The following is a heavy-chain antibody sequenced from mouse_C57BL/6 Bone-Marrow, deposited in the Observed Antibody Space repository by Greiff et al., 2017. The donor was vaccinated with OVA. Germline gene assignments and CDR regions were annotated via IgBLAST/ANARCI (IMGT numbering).Heavy chain of an antibody. CDR3: ARDRNWAYWYFDV. CDR1: GFTFSSYA. V-gene: IGHV5-4*01. D-gene: IGHD4-1*01. CDR2: ISDGGSYT. J-gene: IGHJ1*03. Sequence: EVKLMESGGGLVKPGGSLKLSCAASGFTFSSYAMSWVRQTPEKRLEWVATISDGGSYTYYPDNVKGRFTISRDNAKNNLYLQMSHLKSEDTAMYYCARDRNWAYWYFDVWGTGTTVTVSS.